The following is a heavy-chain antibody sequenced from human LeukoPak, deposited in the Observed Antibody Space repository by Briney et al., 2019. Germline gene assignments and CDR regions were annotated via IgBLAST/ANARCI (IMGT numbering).Heavy chain of an antibody. V-gene: IGHV4-38-2*02. CDR1: GYSISSGYY. Sequence: SETLSLTCTVSGYSISSGYYWGWIRQPPGKGLEWIGTIYHSGSTYYSPSLNSRVTISVDTSKNQFSLKLSSVTAADTAVYYCARDPLYYFDYWGQGTLVTVSS. J-gene: IGHJ4*02. CDR3: ARDPLYYFDY. CDR2: IYHSGST.